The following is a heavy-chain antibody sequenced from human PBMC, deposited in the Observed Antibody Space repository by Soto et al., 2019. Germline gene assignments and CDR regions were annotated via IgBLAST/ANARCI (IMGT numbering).Heavy chain of an antibody. CDR1: GFTFSSYS. J-gene: IGHJ4*02. V-gene: IGHV3-21*01. CDR3: ARSSGAGARSRSEESHGEDY. CDR2: ISSSSSYI. Sequence: EVQLVESGGGLVKPGGSLRLSCAASGFTFSSYSMNWVRQAPGKGLEWVSSISSSSSYIYYADSVKGRFTISRDNAKNARELQMNSGRAEDTAVDYGARSSGAGARSRSEESHGEDYWGQGTLVTVSS. D-gene: IGHD3-10*01.